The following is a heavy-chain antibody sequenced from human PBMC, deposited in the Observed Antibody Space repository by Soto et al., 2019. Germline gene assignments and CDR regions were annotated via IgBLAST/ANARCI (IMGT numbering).Heavy chain of an antibody. CDR2: VNPSGGHT. D-gene: IGHD2-21*02. CDR3: ARGGHVVVVTAALDY. Sequence: QVQLMQSGAEVKKPGASVKVSCKASGDTFPDYYIHWVRQAPGQGLEWMGTVNPSGGHTTYAQHFLGRVTRTRDTSTSTLYMELTSLTSDDTAIYYCARGGHVVVVTAALDYWGQGTLVTVSS. CDR1: GDTFPDYY. V-gene: IGHV1-46*01. J-gene: IGHJ4*02.